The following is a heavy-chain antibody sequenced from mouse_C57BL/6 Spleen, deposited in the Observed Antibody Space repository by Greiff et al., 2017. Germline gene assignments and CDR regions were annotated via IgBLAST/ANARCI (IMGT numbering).Heavy chain of an antibody. V-gene: IGHV1-69*01. CDR2: IDPSDSYT. CDR3: ARRENDYFDY. J-gene: IGHJ2*01. Sequence: QVQLQQPGAELVMPGASVKLSCKASGYTFTSYWMHWVKQRPGQGLEWIGEIDPSDSYTNYNQKFKGKSTLTVDKSSSTAYMQLSSLTSEDSAVYYCARRENDYFDYWGQGTTLTVSS. CDR1: GYTFTSYW.